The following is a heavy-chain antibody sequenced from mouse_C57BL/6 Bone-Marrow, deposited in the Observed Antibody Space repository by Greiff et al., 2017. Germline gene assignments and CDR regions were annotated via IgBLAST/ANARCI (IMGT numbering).Heavy chain of an antibody. V-gene: IGHV1-55*01. CDR1: GYTFTSYW. Sequence: QVQLQQPGAELVKPGASVKMSCKASGYTFTSYWITWVKQRPGQGLEWIGDIYPGSGSTNYKEKFKSKATLAVDTSSSTAYMQLSSLTSEDAAVYYCARPYFSNYLALDVWGTGTTVTVSA. CDR3: ARPYFSNYLALDV. CDR2: IYPGSGST. D-gene: IGHD2-5*01. J-gene: IGHJ1*03.